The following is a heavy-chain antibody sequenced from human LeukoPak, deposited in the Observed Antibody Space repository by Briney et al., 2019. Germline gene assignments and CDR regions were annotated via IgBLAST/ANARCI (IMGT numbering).Heavy chain of an antibody. CDR2: IRYDGSNK. CDR1: GFTFSSYG. D-gene: IGHD3-10*01. CDR3: AKDAYYYGSGSYFSY. V-gene: IGHV3-30*02. Sequence: LSGGSLRLSCAASGFTFSSYGMHWVRQAPGKGLEWVAFIRYDGSNKYYADSVKGRFTISRDNSKNTLYLQMNSLRAEDTAVYYCAKDAYYYGSGSYFSYWGQGTLVTVSS. J-gene: IGHJ4*02.